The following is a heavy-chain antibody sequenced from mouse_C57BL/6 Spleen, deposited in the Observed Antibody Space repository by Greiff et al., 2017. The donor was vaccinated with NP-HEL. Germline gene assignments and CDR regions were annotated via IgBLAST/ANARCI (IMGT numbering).Heavy chain of an antibody. CDR3: ASELGPFAY. CDR1: GFSLTSYG. V-gene: IGHV2-2*01. J-gene: IGHJ3*01. Sequence: QVQLKESGPGLVQPSQSLSITCTVSGFSLTSYGVHWVRQSPGQGLEWLGVIWSGGSTDYNAAFISRLSISKDNSKSQVFFKMNSLQADDTAIYYCASELGPFAYWGQGTLVTVSA. D-gene: IGHD4-1*01. CDR2: IWSGGST.